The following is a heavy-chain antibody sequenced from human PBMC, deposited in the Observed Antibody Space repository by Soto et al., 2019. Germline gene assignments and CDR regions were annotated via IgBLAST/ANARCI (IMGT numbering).Heavy chain of an antibody. V-gene: IGHV1-69*06. D-gene: IGHD3-3*01. CDR3: ARRDTSGFLRYFDN. CDR2: IVPNVGTV. J-gene: IGHJ4*02. Sequence: QMQLVQSGAEVKKPGSSVKVSCKASGGTLSSFIHYPINWVRQAPGQGLEWMGGIVPNVGTVNYAQKFQGRVTITADKSTGTAYMELSSLRSEDTALYYCARRDTSGFLRYFDNWGQGTLVTVSS. CDR1: GGTLSSFIHYP.